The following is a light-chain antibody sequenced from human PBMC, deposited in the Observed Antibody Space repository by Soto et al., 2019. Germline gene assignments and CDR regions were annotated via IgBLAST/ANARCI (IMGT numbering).Light chain of an antibody. CDR1: SGHSSYI. CDR2: LEGSGSY. CDR3: ETWDSNTHTV. V-gene: IGLV4-60*02. J-gene: IGLJ3*02. Sequence: QSVLTQSSSASASLGSSVKLTCTLSSGHSSYIIAWHQQQPGKAPRYLMKLEGSGSYNKGSGVPDRFSGSSSGADHYLTISNLQFEDVADYYCETWDSNTHTVFGGGTKLTVL.